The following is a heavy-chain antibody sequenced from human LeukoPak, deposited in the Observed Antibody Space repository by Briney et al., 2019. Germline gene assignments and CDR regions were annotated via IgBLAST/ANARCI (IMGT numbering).Heavy chain of an antibody. V-gene: IGHV3-30*18. CDR2: ISYEGRNK. D-gene: IGHD5-18*01. J-gene: IGHJ5*02. CDR3: AKCGGYSYCVGDWFDP. CDR1: GFTFSSYG. Sequence: PGRSLRLSCAASGFTFSSYGMHWFRQAPGKGLEWVAVISYEGRNKYYADSVKGRFTNSRDNSQNTLYLQLNSLRAEDTAVYYCAKCGGYSYCVGDWFDPWGQGTLVTVSS.